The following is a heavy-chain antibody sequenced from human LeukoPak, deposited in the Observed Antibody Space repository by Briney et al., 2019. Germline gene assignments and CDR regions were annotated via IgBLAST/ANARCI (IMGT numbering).Heavy chain of an antibody. J-gene: IGHJ4*02. CDR3: ARDLSSSFYGDYDY. V-gene: IGHV3-20*01. CDR2: INWNGGST. D-gene: IGHD4-17*01. CDR1: GFTFSSYS. Sequence: RPGGSLRLSCAASGFTFSSYSMNWVRQAPGKGLEWVSGINWNGGSTGYADSVKGRFTISRDNAKNSLYLQMNSLRAEDTALYHCARDLSSSFYGDYDYWGQGTLVTVSS.